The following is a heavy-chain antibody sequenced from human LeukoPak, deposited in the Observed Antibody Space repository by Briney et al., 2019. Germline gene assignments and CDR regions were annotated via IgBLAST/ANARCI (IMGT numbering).Heavy chain of an antibody. CDR1: GGFIGIYY. D-gene: IGHD5-24*01. CDR3: VRDRELNY. V-gene: IGHV4-59*01. CDR2: VYNSGST. J-gene: IGHJ4*02. Sequence: SETLSLTCTVSGGFIGIYYWSWIRQPPGKGLEWIGYVYNSGSTDYNPSLKSRVTISADTSKNQFSLKLSSVIAADTAVYYCVRDRELNYWGQGILVTVSS.